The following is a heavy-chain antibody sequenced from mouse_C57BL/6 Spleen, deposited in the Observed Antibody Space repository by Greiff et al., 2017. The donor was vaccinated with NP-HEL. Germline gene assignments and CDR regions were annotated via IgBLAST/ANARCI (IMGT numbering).Heavy chain of an antibody. V-gene: IGHV7-3*01. CDR3: ARRDYGSREYFDV. Sequence: EVKLMESGGGLVQPGGSLSLSCAASGFTFTDYYMSWVRQPPGKALEWLGFIRNKANGYTTEYSASVKGRFTISRVNSQSILYLQMNALRAEDSATDYCARRDYGSREYFDVWGTGTTVTVSS. D-gene: IGHD1-1*01. J-gene: IGHJ1*03. CDR1: GFTFTDYY. CDR2: IRNKANGYTT.